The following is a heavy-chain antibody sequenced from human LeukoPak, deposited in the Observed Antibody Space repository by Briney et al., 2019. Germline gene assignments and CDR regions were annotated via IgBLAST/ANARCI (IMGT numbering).Heavy chain of an antibody. CDR1: GGSISSYY. J-gene: IGHJ5*02. CDR3: ARGEHYDILTGYGGEWFDP. Sequence: SETLSLTCTVSGGSISSYYWSWIRQPAGKGLEWIGRIYTSGSTNYNPSLKSRVTMSVDTSKNQFSLKLSSVTAADTAVYYCARGEHYDILTGYGGEWFDPWGQGTLVTVSS. D-gene: IGHD3-9*01. V-gene: IGHV4-4*07. CDR2: IYTSGST.